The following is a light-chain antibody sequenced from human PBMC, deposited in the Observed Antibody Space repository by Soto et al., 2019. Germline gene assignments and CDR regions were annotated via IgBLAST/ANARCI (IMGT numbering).Light chain of an antibody. J-gene: IGKJ2*01. CDR2: DAS. CDR1: QTVSSGY. V-gene: IGKV3D-20*01. Sequence: DIVLTQSPATLSLSPGERATLYCGASQTVSSGYLAWYQQKPGLAPRLLIYDASTRATGIPDRFSGSGSGRDFTLTISSLEPEDFAVYYCQQYGSLTPYTFGQGTKREIK. CDR3: QQYGSLTPYT.